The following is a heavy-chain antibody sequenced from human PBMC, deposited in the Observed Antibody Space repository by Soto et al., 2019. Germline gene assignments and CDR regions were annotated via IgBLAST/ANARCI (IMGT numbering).Heavy chain of an antibody. CDR2: IYYSGST. Sequence: PSETLSLTCTVSGGSISSYYWSWIRQPPGKGLEWIGYIYYSGSTNYNPSLKSRVTISVDTSKNQFSLKPSSVTAADTAVYYCARGGSYYSWFDPWGQGTLVTVSS. D-gene: IGHD1-26*01. CDR1: GGSISSYY. V-gene: IGHV4-59*01. J-gene: IGHJ5*02. CDR3: ARGGSYYSWFDP.